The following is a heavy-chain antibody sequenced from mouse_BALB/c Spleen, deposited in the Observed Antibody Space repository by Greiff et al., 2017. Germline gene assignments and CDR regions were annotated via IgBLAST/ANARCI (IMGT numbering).Heavy chain of an antibody. Sequence: EVKLMESGPGLVKPSQSLSLTCTVTGYSITSDYAWNWIRQFPGNKLEWMGYISYSGSTSYNPSLKSRISITRDTSKNQFFLQLNSVTTEDTATYYCARRTWYFDVWGAGTTVTVSS. V-gene: IGHV3-2*02. CDR1: GYSITSDYA. J-gene: IGHJ1*01. CDR3: ARRTWYFDV. CDR2: ISYSGST.